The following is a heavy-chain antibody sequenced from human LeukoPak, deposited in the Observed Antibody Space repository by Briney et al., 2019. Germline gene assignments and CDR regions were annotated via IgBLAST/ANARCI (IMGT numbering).Heavy chain of an antibody. CDR3: TRPGWELLMERDYYYYYYMDV. J-gene: IGHJ6*03. D-gene: IGHD1-26*01. CDR1: GFTFTSFA. Sequence: PGGSLRLSCAASGFTFTSFAMSWVRQAPGKGLEWVGRIRSKANSYATAYAASVKGRFTISRDDSKNTAYLQMNSLKTEDTAVYYCTRPGWELLMERDYYYYYYMDVWGKGTTVTVSS. V-gene: IGHV3-73*01. CDR2: IRSKANSYAT.